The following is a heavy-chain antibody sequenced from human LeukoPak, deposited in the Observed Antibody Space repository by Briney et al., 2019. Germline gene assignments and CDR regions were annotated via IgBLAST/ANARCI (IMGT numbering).Heavy chain of an antibody. V-gene: IGHV3-73*01. CDR3: TRLLVSEGATRKNYYYYMDV. J-gene: IGHJ6*03. Sequence: PGGSLRLSCAASGFAFSGSAIHWVRQASGRGLEWVGRIRGKANSYATAYAASVKGRFTISRDDSKNTAFLQMNSLKTEDTAVYFCTRLLVSEGATRKNYYYYMDVWGKGTTVTISS. CDR2: IRGKANSYAT. D-gene: IGHD1-26*01. CDR1: GFAFSGSA.